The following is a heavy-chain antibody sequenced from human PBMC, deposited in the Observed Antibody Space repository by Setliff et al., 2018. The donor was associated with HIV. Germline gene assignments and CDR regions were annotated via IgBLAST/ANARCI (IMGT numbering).Heavy chain of an antibody. CDR3: ARLGDFSYSSRYLYAFDF. Sequence: SETLSLTCIVSNYSITSNYYWAWIRQPPGQGLEWIGSINHGGKTYYSPSLKSRVAISVDTFKNQFSLHFQSVTAADTALYFCARLGDFSYSSRYLYAFDFWGHGALVTVSS. J-gene: IGHJ4*01. CDR2: INHGGKT. D-gene: IGHD2-8*01. V-gene: IGHV4-38-2*02. CDR1: NYSITSNYY.